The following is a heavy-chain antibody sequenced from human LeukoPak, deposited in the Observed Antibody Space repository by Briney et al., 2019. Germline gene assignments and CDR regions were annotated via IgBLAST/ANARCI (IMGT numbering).Heavy chain of an antibody. V-gene: IGHV3-66*01. CDR1: GFTVSSKY. Sequence: PGGSLRLSCAASGFTVSSKYMSWARQAPGKGLEWVSVIYSGGNTYYADSVKGRFTISRDNSKNTVNLQMNSLRAEDTAVYYCASGIEVGPIYFDYWGQGTLVTVSS. D-gene: IGHD6-19*01. CDR3: ASGIEVGPIYFDY. CDR2: IYSGGNT. J-gene: IGHJ4*02.